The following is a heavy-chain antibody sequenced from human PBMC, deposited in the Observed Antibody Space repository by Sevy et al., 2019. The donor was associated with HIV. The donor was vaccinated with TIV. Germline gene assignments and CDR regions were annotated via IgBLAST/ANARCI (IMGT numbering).Heavy chain of an antibody. CDR2: IWYDGSNK. Sequence: GGSLRLSCAASGFTFSSYGMHWVRQAPGKGLEWVAVIWYDGSNKYYADSVKGRFTISRDNSKNTLYLQMNSLRAEDRAVYYCARPHRTYCSSTSCRYYYYGMDVWGQGTTVTVSS. D-gene: IGHD2-2*01. V-gene: IGHV3-33*01. J-gene: IGHJ6*02. CDR3: ARPHRTYCSSTSCRYYYYGMDV. CDR1: GFTFSSYG.